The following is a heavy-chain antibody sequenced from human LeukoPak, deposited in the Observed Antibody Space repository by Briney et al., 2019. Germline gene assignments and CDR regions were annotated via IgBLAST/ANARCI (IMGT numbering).Heavy chain of an antibody. CDR3: ARGGGSYSTHFDY. J-gene: IGHJ4*02. CDR1: GYTFTGYY. V-gene: IGHV1-2*02. Sequence: ASVKVSCKASGYTFTGYYTHWVRQAPGQGLEWMGWINPNSGGTNYAQKFQGRVTMTRDTSISTAYMELSRLRSDDTAVYYCARGGGSYSTHFDYWGQGTLVTVSS. CDR2: INPNSGGT. D-gene: IGHD1-26*01.